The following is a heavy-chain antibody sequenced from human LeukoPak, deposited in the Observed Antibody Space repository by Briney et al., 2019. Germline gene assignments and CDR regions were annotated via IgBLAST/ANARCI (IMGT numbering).Heavy chain of an antibody. CDR2: IYPGDSDT. V-gene: IGHV5-51*01. J-gene: IGHJ2*01. CDR1: GYSFTSYW. D-gene: IGHD3-22*01. CDR3: ARQGDYSDSSGYGPQNWYFDL. Sequence: GESLKISCKGFGYSFTSYWIGWVRQMPGKGLEWMGIIYPGDSDTRYSPSFQGQVTISADKSISTAYLQWSSLKASDTAMYYCARQGDYSDSSGYGPQNWYFDLWGRGTLVTVSS.